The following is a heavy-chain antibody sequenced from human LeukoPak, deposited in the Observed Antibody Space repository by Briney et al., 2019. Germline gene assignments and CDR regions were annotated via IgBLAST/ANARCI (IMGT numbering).Heavy chain of an antibody. J-gene: IGHJ4*02. CDR2: IGSSSSYI. Sequence: PGGSLRLSCAASGFTFSSYSMNWVRQAPGKGLEWVSSIGSSSSYIYYADSVKGRFTISRDNAKSSLYLQMNRLRAEDTAVYYCARDHSSSIDCWGQGTLVTVSS. D-gene: IGHD6-13*01. V-gene: IGHV3-21*01. CDR3: ARDHSSSIDC. CDR1: GFTFSSYS.